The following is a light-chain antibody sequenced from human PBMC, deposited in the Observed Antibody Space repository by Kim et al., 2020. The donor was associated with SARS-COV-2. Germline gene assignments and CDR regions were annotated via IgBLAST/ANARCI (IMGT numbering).Light chain of an antibody. CDR1: QSVSPY. CDR2: MAS. CDR3: QHYYRFPYT. V-gene: IGKV1-5*03. J-gene: IGKJ2*01. Sequence: ASVGGRVTITCRASQSVSPYLAWYQQKPGKAPKLLIYMASTLESGVPSRFSGSGSGAEFTLTINNLQPDDFATYYCQHYYRFPYTFGQGTKVDIK.